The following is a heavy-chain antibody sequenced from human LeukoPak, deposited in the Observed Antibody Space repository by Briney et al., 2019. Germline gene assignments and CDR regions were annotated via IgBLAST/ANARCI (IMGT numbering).Heavy chain of an antibody. CDR2: IYYSGST. J-gene: IGHJ3*02. CDR1: GGSISSYY. D-gene: IGHD2-2*01. V-gene: IGHV4-59*01. CDR3: ARRFPHRDPGPVAFDI. Sequence: SETLSLTCTVSGGSISSYYWSWIRQPPGKGVEWIGYIYYSGSTNYNPSLKSRVTISVDTSKNQFSLKLSSVTAADTAVYYCARRFPHRDPGPVAFDIWGQGTMVTVSS.